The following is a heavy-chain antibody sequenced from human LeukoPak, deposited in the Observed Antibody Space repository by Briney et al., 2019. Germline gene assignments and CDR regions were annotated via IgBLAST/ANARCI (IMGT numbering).Heavy chain of an antibody. CDR1: GFSFSGHW. CDR2: ISTGSSYI. CDR3: ARAHCSSSSCYLVYYYYGMDV. V-gene: IGHV3-21*01. D-gene: IGHD2-2*01. J-gene: IGHJ6*02. Sequence: PGGSLRLSCTASGFSFSGHWMHWARQLPGKGLEWVSSISTGSSYIYYADSVKGRFTISRDNAKNSLYLQMNSLRAEDTAVYYCARAHCSSSSCYLVYYYYGMDVWGQGTTVTVSS.